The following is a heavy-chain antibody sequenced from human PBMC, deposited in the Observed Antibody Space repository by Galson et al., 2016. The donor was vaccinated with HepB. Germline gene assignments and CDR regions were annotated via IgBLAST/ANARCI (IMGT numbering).Heavy chain of an antibody. V-gene: IGHV1-18*01. J-gene: IGHJ3*02. D-gene: IGHD3-22*01. CDR3: ARKPMMQSLDI. CDR1: GYTFTTYG. Sequence: SVKVSCKASGYTFTTYGISWVRQAPGQGLEWMGWISAYNGDTNYAQKFQGRVTLTTDTSTTTAYMELRSLRPDDTAVYYCARKPMMQSLDIWGQGTMVTVSS. CDR2: ISAYNGDT.